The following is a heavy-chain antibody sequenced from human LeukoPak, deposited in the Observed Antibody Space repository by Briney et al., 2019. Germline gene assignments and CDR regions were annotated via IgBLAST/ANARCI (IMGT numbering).Heavy chain of an antibody. CDR1: GFTFSSYA. V-gene: IGHV3-30-3*01. J-gene: IGHJ3*02. CDR2: ISYDGSNK. CDR3: ARDLIYGDYRGGAFDI. D-gene: IGHD4-17*01. Sequence: PGGSLRLSCAASGFTFSSYAMHRVRQAPGKGLEWVAVISYDGSNKYYADSVKGRFTISRDNSKNTLYLQMNSLRAEDTAVYYCARDLIYGDYRGGAFDIWGQGTMVTVSS.